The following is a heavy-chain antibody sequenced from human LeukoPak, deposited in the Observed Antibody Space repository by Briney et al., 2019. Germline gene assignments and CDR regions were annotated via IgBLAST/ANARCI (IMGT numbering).Heavy chain of an antibody. CDR1: GFTFSSYS. CDR3: ARGHLAAAGRPATFDY. CDR2: ISSNGGST. V-gene: IGHV3-64*01. J-gene: IGHJ4*02. Sequence: AGSLGLSCAASGFTFSSYSMNWVRQAPGKGLEYVSAISSNGGSTYYANSVKGRFTISRDNSKNTLYLQMGSLRAEDMAVYYCARGHLAAAGRPATFDYWGQGTLVTVSS. D-gene: IGHD6-13*01.